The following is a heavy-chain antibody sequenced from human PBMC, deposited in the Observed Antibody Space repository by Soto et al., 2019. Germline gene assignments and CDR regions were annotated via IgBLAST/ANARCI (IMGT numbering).Heavy chain of an antibody. V-gene: IGHV3-66*01. D-gene: IGHD2-15*01. CDR2: ISNRGDT. CDR3: AREPRYCRGGSCSITGDAYDI. CDR1: GFIVSDTY. Sequence: EVQLVESGGGLVQPGGSLRLSCTAAGFIVSDTYVNWVRQAPGKGLEWVSVISNRGDTHYADSVRGRFSLSRDISDNTLHLQMNHLRVEDTAVYYCAREPRYCRGGSCSITGDAYDIWGQGTMVNVSS. J-gene: IGHJ3*02.